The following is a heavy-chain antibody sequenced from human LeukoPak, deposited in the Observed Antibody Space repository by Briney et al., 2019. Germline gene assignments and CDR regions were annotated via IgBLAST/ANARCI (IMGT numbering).Heavy chain of an antibody. J-gene: IGHJ3*02. CDR1: GGSFSGYY. D-gene: IGHD3-22*01. CDR2: SNHSGST. Sequence: SETLSLTCAVYGGSFSGYYWSWIRQPPGKGLEWIGESNHSGSTNYNPSLKSRVTISVDTSKNQFSLKLSSVTAADTAVYYCARGDGSYYYDSSGYYSRAADAFDIWGQGTMVTVSS. CDR3: ARGDGSYYYDSSGYYSRAADAFDI. V-gene: IGHV4-34*01.